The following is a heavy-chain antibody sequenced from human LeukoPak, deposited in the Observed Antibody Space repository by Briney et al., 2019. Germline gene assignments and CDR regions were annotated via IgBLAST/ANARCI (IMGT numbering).Heavy chain of an antibody. V-gene: IGHV4-59*08. J-gene: IGHJ4*02. D-gene: IGHD3-10*01. CDR2: IYYSGST. CDR1: GDSISSYY. CDR3: ARTSRATDGGSGSEFDY. Sequence: KPSETLSLTCTVSGDSISSYYWSWIRQPPGKGLERIGHIYYSGSTNYNPSLTSRVTISVDPSKTQFSLKLSSVTAAEPAVYYGARTSRATDGGSGSEFDYWGQGTLVTLSS.